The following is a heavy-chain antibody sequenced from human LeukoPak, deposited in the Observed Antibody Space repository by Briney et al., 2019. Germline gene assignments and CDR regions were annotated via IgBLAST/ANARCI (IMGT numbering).Heavy chain of an antibody. Sequence: PGGSLRLSCAASGFTFSSYGMHWVRQAPGKGLEWVAVIWYDGSNKYYADSVKGRFTISRDNSKNTLYLQMNSLRAEDTAVYYCARAVQMATIPPGYWGQGTLVTVSS. CDR2: IWYDGSNK. CDR3: ARAVQMATIPPGY. V-gene: IGHV3-33*08. D-gene: IGHD5-12*01. J-gene: IGHJ4*02. CDR1: GFTFSSYG.